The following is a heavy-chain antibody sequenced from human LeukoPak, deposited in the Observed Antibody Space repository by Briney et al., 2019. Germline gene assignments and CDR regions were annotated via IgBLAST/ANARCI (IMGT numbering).Heavy chain of an antibody. CDR1: GGSFSGYY. CDR3: ARPGDYNWFDP. CDR2: INHSGST. J-gene: IGHJ5*02. D-gene: IGHD4-17*01. Sequence: SETLSLTCAVYGGSFSGYYWSWIRQPPGKGLEWIGEINHSGSTNYNPSLKSRVTISVDTSKNQFSLKLSSVTAADTAVYYCARPGDYNWFDPWGQGTLATVSS. V-gene: IGHV4-34*01.